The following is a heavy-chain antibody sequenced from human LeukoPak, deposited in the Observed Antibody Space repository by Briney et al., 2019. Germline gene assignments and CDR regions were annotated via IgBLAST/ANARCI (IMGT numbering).Heavy chain of an antibody. CDR3: ARDGYCSSTSCSGVPKI. J-gene: IGHJ4*02. CDR2: INPNSGGT. CDR1: GYTFTDYY. V-gene: IGHV1-2*02. D-gene: IGHD2-2*03. Sequence: ASVKVSCKASGYTFTDYYIHWVRQAPGQGLEWMRWINPNSGGTNYAQKFQGRVTMTRDTSITTAYVELSRLRSDDTAVYYCARDGYCSSTSCSGVPKIWGQGTLVTVSS.